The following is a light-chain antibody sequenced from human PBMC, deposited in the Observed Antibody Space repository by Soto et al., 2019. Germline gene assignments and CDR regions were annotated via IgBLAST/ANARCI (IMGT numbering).Light chain of an antibody. CDR3: SSYTSSSTRG. J-gene: IGLJ1*01. Sequence: QSALTQPASVSGSPGQSITISCTGTSSDVGGYNYVAWYQQHPGKAPKLMIYDVSNRPSGVSTRFSGSKSANTASLTISGLQAEDEADYYCSSYTSSSTRGFGTGTKLTVL. V-gene: IGLV2-14*01. CDR1: SSDVGGYNY. CDR2: DVS.